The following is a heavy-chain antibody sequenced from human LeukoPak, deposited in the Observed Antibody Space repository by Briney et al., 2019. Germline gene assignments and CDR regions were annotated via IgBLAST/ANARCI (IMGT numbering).Heavy chain of an antibody. CDR2: IFTDGSTT. CDR1: AFDFFIYG. V-gene: IGHV3-74*01. Sequence: GSLRLSCGASAFDFFIYGIQWVGQAPGKGLVWVSRIFTDGSTTSYADSVKGRFTISRDNAKNTLYLEMKSLRVEDTAVYYCAIALPREVTLDCWVQGTLVTVSP. CDR3: AIALPREVTLDC. D-gene: IGHD2-21*02. J-gene: IGHJ4*01.